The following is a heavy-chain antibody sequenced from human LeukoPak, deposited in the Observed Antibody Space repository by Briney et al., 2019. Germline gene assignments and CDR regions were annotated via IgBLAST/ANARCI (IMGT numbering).Heavy chain of an antibody. J-gene: IGHJ6*04. V-gene: IGHV3-21*01. CDR2: ISSSSSYI. Sequence: GGSLRLSCAASGFTFSSYSMNWVRQAPGKGLEWVSSISSSSSYIYYADSVKGRFTISRDNAKNSLYLQMNSLRAEDTAIYYCAELGITMIGGVWGKGTTVTISS. CDR1: GFTFSSYS. CDR3: AELGITMIGGV. D-gene: IGHD3-10*02.